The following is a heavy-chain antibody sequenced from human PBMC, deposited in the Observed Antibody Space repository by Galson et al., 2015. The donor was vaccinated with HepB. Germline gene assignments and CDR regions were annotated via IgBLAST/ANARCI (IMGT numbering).Heavy chain of an antibody. J-gene: IGHJ4*02. D-gene: IGHD1-26*01. CDR3: TTAIPGWGEGLDY. CDR1: GFTFSNAW. Sequence: SLRLSCAASGFTFSNAWMSWVRQAPGKGLEWVGRIKSKTDGGTTDYAVPVKGRFTISRDDSKNTLYLQMNSLKTEDTAVYYCTTAIPGWGEGLDYWGQGTLVTVSS. V-gene: IGHV3-15*01. CDR2: IKSKTDGGTT.